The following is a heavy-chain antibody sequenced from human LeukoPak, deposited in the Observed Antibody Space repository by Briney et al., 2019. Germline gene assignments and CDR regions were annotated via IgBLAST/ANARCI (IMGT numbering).Heavy chain of an antibody. CDR1: GYTFTSYY. CDR2: INPSGGST. CDR3: ARDLGVGAAAPYYYYGMDV. V-gene: IGHV1-46*01. D-gene: IGHD1-26*01. J-gene: IGHJ6*02. Sequence: ASVKVSCKASGYTFTSYYMHWVRQAPGQGLEWMGIINPSGGSTSYAQKFQGRVTMTRDTSTSTVYMELSSPRSEDTAVYYCARDLGVGAAAPYYYYGMDVWGQGTTVTVSS.